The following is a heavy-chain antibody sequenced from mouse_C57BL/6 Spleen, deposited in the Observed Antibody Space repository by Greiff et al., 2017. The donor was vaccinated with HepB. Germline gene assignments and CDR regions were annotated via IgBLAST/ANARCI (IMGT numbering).Heavy chain of an antibody. J-gene: IGHJ2*01. Sequence: VQLQQSGAELVKPGASVKLSCKASGYTFTSYWMQWVKQRPGQGLEWIGEIDPSDSYTNYNQKFKGKATLTVDTSSSTAYMQLSSLTSEDSAVYYCARGTLYGSSYAFDYWGQGTTLTVSS. CDR3: ARGTLYGSSYAFDY. CDR2: IDPSDSYT. D-gene: IGHD1-1*01. V-gene: IGHV1-50*01. CDR1: GYTFTSYW.